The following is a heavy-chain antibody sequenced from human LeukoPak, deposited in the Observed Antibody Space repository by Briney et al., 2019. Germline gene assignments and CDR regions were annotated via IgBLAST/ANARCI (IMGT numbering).Heavy chain of an antibody. V-gene: IGHV7-4-1*02. J-gene: IGHJ5*02. CDR1: GYTFTRHA. CDR2: INTNTRNP. Sequence: ASVKVSCKASGYTFTRHAMNWVRQAPGQGLEWMGWINTNTRNPTYAQGFTGRFVFSLDTSVSTAYLQINSLKPEDTAVYYCARDPYTSSNSYRGRANNWFDPWGQGTLVTVSS. D-gene: IGHD6-13*01. CDR3: ARDPYTSSNSYRGRANNWFDP.